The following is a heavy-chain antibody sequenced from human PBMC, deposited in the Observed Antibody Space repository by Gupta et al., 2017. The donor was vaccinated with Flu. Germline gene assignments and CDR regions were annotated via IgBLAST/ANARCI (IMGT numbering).Heavy chain of an antibody. Sequence: QVQLVESGGGVVQPGRSLRLSCAASGFTFSRYGMHWVRQVPGKGLEWVAALSYDGSEKYYSDSLKGRFTISRDNSKDTVYLQMNSLRGEDTAVYYCAKDSGHDSGYALDFWGQGTLVTVSS. J-gene: IGHJ4*02. CDR1: GFTFSRYG. CDR3: AKDSGHDSGYALDF. V-gene: IGHV3-30*18. D-gene: IGHD5-12*01. CDR2: LSYDGSEK.